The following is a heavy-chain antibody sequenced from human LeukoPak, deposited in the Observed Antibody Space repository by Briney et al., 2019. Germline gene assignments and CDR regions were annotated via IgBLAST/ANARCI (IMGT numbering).Heavy chain of an antibody. CDR1: GYSLITHW. J-gene: IGHJ4*02. V-gene: IGHV5-51*01. CDR3: AKGAGGSGSYYPYF. Sequence: GESLKISCKASGYSLITHWIALVRQTPGKGLEWMGIIYPGDSDTKYSPSFQGQVTISADKSINTAYLQWSSLKASDTAMYYCAKGAGGSGSYYPYFWGQGTLVTVSS. CDR2: IYPGDSDT. D-gene: IGHD3-10*01.